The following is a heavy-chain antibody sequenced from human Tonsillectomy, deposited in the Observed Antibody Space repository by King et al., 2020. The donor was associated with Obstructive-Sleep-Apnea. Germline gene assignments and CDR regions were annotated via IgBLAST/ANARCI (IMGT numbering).Heavy chain of an antibody. J-gene: IGHJ4*02. V-gene: IGHV3-48*01. CDR1: GFPFNGYT. Sequence: VQLVESGGGLVQPGGSLRLSCVASGFPFNGYTMMWVRQAPGKGLEWLAYISSSADSIYYGDSVKGRFTVSRDNAKNSLFLQMNSLRVEGTAVYYCARDGGRSYDNDYWGQGTLVTVSS. D-gene: IGHD3-10*01. CDR3: ARDGGRSYDNDY. CDR2: ISSSADSI.